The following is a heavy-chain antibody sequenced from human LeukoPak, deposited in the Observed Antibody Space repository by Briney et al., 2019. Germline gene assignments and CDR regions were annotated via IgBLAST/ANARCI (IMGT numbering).Heavy chain of an antibody. D-gene: IGHD3-3*01. V-gene: IGHV3-48*03. CDR2: ISSSGSTI. CDR3: AKKNYDFWSGYLGYFDY. Sequence: PGGSLRLSCAASGFTFSSYEMNWVRQAPGKGPEWVSYISSSGSTIYYADSVKGRFTISRDNAKNSLYLQMNSLRAEDTAVYYCAKKNYDFWSGYLGYFDYWGQGTLVTVSS. J-gene: IGHJ4*02. CDR1: GFTFSSYE.